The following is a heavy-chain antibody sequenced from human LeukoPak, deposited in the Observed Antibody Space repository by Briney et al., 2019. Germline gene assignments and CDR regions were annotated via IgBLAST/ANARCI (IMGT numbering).Heavy chain of an antibody. V-gene: IGHV3-23*01. CDR1: GFTFSSSG. CDR2: ISGTGDRT. Sequence: GGSLRLSCAASGFTFSSSGMIWVRQAPGKGLEWVSAISGTGDRTYHADSVKGRFTISRDNSKNTLYLHMNSLRAEDTAVYYCAKGYYASESYGWFDPWGQGTLVTVSS. CDR3: AKGYYASESYGWFDP. J-gene: IGHJ5*02. D-gene: IGHD3-10*01.